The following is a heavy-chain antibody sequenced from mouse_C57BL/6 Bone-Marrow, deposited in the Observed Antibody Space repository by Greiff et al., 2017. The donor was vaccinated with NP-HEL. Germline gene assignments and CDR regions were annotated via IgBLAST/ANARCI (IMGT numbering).Heavy chain of an antibody. CDR3: AREGDRRSYAMDY. CDR1: GYTFTSYW. V-gene: IGHV1-55*01. D-gene: IGHD3-3*01. Sequence: QVHVKQPGAELVKPGASVKMSCKASGYTFTSYWITWVKQRPGQGLEWIGDIYPGSGSTNYNEKFKSKATLTVDTSSSTAYMQLSSLTSEDSAVYYCAREGDRRSYAMDYWGQGTSVTVSS. J-gene: IGHJ4*01. CDR2: IYPGSGST.